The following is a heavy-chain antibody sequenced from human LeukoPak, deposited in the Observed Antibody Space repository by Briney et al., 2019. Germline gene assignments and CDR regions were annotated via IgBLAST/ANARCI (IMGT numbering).Heavy chain of an antibody. Sequence: ASVKVSCKASGYTFTSYDINWVRQATGQGLEWMGWMNPNSGNTGYAQKFQGRVTMTRNTSISTAYMELSSLRSEDTAVYYCARMLEQWLGVFGVLAIKRKLTERNYMDVWGKGTTVTISS. J-gene: IGHJ6*03. CDR1: GYTFTSYD. D-gene: IGHD6-19*01. CDR2: MNPNSGNT. V-gene: IGHV1-8*01. CDR3: ARMLEQWLGVFGVLAIKRKLTERNYMDV.